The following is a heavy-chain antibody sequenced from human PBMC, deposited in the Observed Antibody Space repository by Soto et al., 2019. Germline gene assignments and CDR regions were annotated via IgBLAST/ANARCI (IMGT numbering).Heavy chain of an antibody. V-gene: IGHV5-51*01. CDR3: ARGSNSGSYYSPVDY. Sequence: GESLKISCKGSGYSFTSYWIGWVRQMPGKGLEWMGIIYPGDSDTRYSPSFQGQVTISADKSISTAYLQWSSLKASDTAMYYCARGSNSGSYYSPVDYWGQGTLVTVSS. CDR2: IYPGDSDT. J-gene: IGHJ4*02. CDR1: GYSFTSYW. D-gene: IGHD1-26*01.